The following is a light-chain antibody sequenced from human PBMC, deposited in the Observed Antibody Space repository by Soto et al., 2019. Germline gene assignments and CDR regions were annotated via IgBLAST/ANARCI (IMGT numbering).Light chain of an antibody. J-gene: IGLJ1*01. CDR1: SSDGGGYNY. CDR2: DVS. Sequence: QSVLTQPASVSGSPGQSITISCTGTSSDGGGYNYVSWYQQHPGKAPKLMIYDVSNRPSGVSNRFSGSKSGNTASLTISGLQAEDEADYYCSSYTSSSTLEYVFGTGTKVTVL. V-gene: IGLV2-14*01. CDR3: SSYTSSSTLEYV.